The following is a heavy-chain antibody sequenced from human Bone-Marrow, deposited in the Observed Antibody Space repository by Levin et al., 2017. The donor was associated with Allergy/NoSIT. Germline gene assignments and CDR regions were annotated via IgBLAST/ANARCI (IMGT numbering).Heavy chain of an antibody. Sequence: NAGGSLRLSCAASGFTFSTYTMNWVRQAPGKGLDWVSSITSSSSYIYYADSVKGRFTISRDNAKNSLYLQKNSLRVEDTAVYYCARGLEYSGLPWGQGTLVTVSS. D-gene: IGHD5-12*01. CDR2: ITSSSSYI. V-gene: IGHV3-21*01. CDR3: ARGLEYSGLP. J-gene: IGHJ5*02. CDR1: GFTFSTYT.